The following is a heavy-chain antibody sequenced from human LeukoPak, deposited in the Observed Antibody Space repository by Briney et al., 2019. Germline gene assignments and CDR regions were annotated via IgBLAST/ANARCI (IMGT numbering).Heavy chain of an antibody. CDR3: ARVQSRGYDFWSGYSPIFDY. Sequence: TNYAQKFQGRVTMTRDTSISTAYMELSRLRSDDTAVYYCARVQSRGYDFWSGYSPIFDYWGQGTLVTVSS. D-gene: IGHD3-3*01. CDR2: T. V-gene: IGHV1-2*02. J-gene: IGHJ4*02.